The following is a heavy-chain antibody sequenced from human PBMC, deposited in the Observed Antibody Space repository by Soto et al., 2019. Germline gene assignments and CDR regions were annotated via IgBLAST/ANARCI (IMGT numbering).Heavy chain of an antibody. CDR3: AKLLRGTSHYDGLNI. D-gene: IGHD3-16*01. Sequence: GGSLRLSCAASGFTVSSNYMSWVRQAPGKGLEWVSVIYSGGSTYYADSVKGRFTISRDNSKNTLYLQMNSLRAGDTAMYYCAKLLRGTSHYDGLNIWGQGTMVTVSS. CDR1: GFTVSSNY. V-gene: IGHV3-53*01. CDR2: IYSGGST. J-gene: IGHJ3*02.